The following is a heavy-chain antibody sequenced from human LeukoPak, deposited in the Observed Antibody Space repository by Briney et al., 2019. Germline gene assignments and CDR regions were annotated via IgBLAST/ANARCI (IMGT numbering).Heavy chain of an antibody. Sequence: GRSLTLSCAASGFTFSRFGMHWVRQAPGKGLEWVAMIWYDASGQHYGDSVKGRFTISRDTSKNTLYLQMNSLRVEDTAVYFCARDSLYDDNGFYHYFDYWGRGVLLTVSS. CDR3: ARDSLYDDNGFYHYFDY. D-gene: IGHD3-22*01. CDR1: GFTFSRFG. CDR2: IWYDASGQ. V-gene: IGHV3-33*01. J-gene: IGHJ4*02.